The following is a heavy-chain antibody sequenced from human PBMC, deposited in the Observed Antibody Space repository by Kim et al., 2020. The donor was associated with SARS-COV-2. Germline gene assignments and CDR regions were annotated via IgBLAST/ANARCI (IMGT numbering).Heavy chain of an antibody. CDR2: IYYSGST. V-gene: IGHV4-30-4*01. Sequence: SETLSLTCTVSGGSISSGDYYWSWIRQPPGKGLEWIGYIYYSGSTYYNPSLKSRVTISVDTSKNQFSLKLSSVTAADTAVYYCARLRGYSWYYFDYWGQGTLVTVSS. CDR3: ARLRGYSWYYFDY. J-gene: IGHJ4*02. D-gene: IGHD5-12*01. CDR1: GGSISSGDYY.